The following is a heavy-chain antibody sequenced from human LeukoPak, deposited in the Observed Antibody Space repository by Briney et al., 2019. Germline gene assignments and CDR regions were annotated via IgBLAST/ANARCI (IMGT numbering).Heavy chain of an antibody. CDR3: VKGPRPDITVAHTVEN. J-gene: IGHJ4*02. CDR2: ISSRGDST. V-gene: IGHV3-23*01. CDR1: GFTFDDYA. Sequence: GGSLRLSCAASGFTFDDYAMHWVRQAPGKGLEWVSTISSRGDSTYVADSVKGRSTISRDNSKNSLYLQMNTVRAEDTAVYYCVKGPRPDITVAHTVENWGQGTLVTVSS. D-gene: IGHD6-19*01.